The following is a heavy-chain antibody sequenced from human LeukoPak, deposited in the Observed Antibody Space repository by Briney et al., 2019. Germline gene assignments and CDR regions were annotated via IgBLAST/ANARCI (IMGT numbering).Heavy chain of an antibody. CDR1: GYTFTSRD. CDR3: ARDRSAWRFYYFDY. V-gene: IGHV1-3*04. D-gene: IGHD3-3*01. Sequence: ASVKVSCKTSGYTFTSRDLHWVRLAPGPRLEWMGWINTGNGNTKYSQKFQDRVTITRDPSASTADMELSSLRSEDTAVYYCARDRSAWRFYYFDYWGQGTLVTVSS. CDR2: INTGNGNT. J-gene: IGHJ4*02.